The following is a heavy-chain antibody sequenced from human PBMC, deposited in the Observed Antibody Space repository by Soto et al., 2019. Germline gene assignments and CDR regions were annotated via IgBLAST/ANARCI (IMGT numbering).Heavy chain of an antibody. CDR1: GDSVSSNSAA. J-gene: IGHJ3*02. CDR3: ARYYVDIVATVHDAFDI. CDR2: TYYRSKWYN. D-gene: IGHD5-12*01. V-gene: IGHV6-1*01. Sequence: PSQTLSLTCAISGDSVSSNSAAWNWIRQSPSRGLEWLGRTYYRSKWYNDYAVSVKSRITINPDTSKNQFSLQLNSVTPEDTAVYYCARYYVDIVATVHDAFDIWGQGTMVTVSS.